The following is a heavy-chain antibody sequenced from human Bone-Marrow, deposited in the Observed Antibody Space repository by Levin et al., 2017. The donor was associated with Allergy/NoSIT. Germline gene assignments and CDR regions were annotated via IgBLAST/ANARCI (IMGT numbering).Heavy chain of an antibody. CDR1: GFTFSSYG. V-gene: IGHV3-33*01. J-gene: IGHJ1*01. Sequence: GESLKISCAASGFTFSSYGMHWVRQAPGKGLEWVAVIWYDGSNKYYADSVKGRFTISRDNSKNTLYLQMNSLRAEDTAVYYCAREAGTNREYFQHWGQGTLVTVSS. D-gene: IGHD6-13*01. CDR3: AREAGTNREYFQH. CDR2: IWYDGSNK.